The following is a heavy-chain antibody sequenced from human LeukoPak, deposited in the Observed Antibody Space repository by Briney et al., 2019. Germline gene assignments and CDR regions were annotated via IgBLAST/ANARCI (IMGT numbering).Heavy chain of an antibody. J-gene: IGHJ4*02. Sequence: SETLSLTCAVYGGSFSGYYWSWIRQPPGKGLEWIGEINHSGSTNYNPSLKRRVTISVDTSKNQFSLKLSSVTAADTAVYYCARGLDYWGQGTLVTVSS. V-gene: IGHV4-34*01. CDR2: INHSGST. CDR3: ARGLDY. CDR1: GGSFSGYY.